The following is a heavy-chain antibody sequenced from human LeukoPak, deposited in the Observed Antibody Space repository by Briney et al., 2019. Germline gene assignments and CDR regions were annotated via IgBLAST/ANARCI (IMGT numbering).Heavy chain of an antibody. Sequence: SETLSLTCAVYGGSFSDYYWSWIRQPPGKGLEWIGEINHSGSTNYNPSLKSRVTISVDTSKNQFSLKLSSVTAADTAVYYCARAAPGSYYRAPLGYWGQGTLVTVSS. J-gene: IGHJ4*02. CDR1: GGSFSDYY. CDR2: INHSGST. V-gene: IGHV4-34*01. CDR3: ARAAPGSYYRAPLGY. D-gene: IGHD3-10*01.